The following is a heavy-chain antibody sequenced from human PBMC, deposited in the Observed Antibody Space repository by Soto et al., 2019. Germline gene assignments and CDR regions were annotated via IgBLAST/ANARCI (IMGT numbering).Heavy chain of an antibody. CDR1: GYTFSDYY. V-gene: IGHV1-3*01. J-gene: IGHJ3*02. D-gene: IGHD1-1*01. CDR2: INAGNGNT. CDR3: ARWAGTYPYDAFDI. Sequence: ASVKVSCKASGYTFSDYYIHWVRQAPGQRLEWMGWINAGNGNTKYSQKFQGRVTITRDTSASTAYMELSSLRSEDTAVYYCARWAGTYPYDAFDIWGQGTMVTVSS.